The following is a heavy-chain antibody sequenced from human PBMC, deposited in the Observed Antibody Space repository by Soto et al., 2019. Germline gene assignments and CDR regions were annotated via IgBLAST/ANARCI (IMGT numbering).Heavy chain of an antibody. CDR2: IYYSGST. Sequence: ETLSLTCTVSGGSISSYYWSWIRQPPGKGLEWIGYIYYSGSTNYNPSLKSRVTISVDTSKNQFSLKLSSVTAADTAVYYCARAYSGYDYGHYYYYMDVWGKGTTXTVSS. V-gene: IGHV4-59*01. CDR3: ARAYSGYDYGHYYYYMDV. J-gene: IGHJ6*03. CDR1: GGSISSYY. D-gene: IGHD5-12*01.